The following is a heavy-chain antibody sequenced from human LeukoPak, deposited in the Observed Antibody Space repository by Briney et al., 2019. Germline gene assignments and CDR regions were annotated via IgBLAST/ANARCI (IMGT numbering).Heavy chain of an antibody. J-gene: IGHJ6*02. CDR1: GGTFSSYA. CDR3: ARDYCSSTSCYYYYYGMDV. CDR2: ISYDGSNK. D-gene: IGHD2-2*01. V-gene: IGHV3-30-3*01. Sequence: SCKASGGTFSSYAMHWVRQAPGKGLEWVAVISYDGSNKYYADSVKGRFTISRDNSKNTLYLQMNSLRAEDTAVYYCARDYCSSTSCYYYYYGMDVWGQGTTVTVSS.